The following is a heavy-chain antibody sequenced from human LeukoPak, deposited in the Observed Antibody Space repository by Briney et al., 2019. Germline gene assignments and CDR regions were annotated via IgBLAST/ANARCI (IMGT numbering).Heavy chain of an antibody. Sequence: PGGSLRLSCAASGFTFSSYEMNWVRQAPGKGLEWVSYISSSGSTIYYADSVKGRFTISRDNAKNSLYLQMNSLRAEDTAAYYCARQKEDSFDYWGQGTLVTVSS. CDR3: ARQKEDSFDY. D-gene: IGHD2-15*01. J-gene: IGHJ4*02. CDR1: GFTFSSYE. V-gene: IGHV3-48*03. CDR2: ISSSGSTI.